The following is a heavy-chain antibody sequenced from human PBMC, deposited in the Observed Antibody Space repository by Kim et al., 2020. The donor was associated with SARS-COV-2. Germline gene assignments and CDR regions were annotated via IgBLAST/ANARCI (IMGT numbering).Heavy chain of an antibody. Sequence: VKGRFTRSRDNAKNSLYLQMNSLGAEDTALYYCAKDMRSRLWFGSAGFDPWGQGTLVTVSS. V-gene: IGHV3-9*01. D-gene: IGHD3-10*01. CDR3: AKDMRSRLWFGSAGFDP. J-gene: IGHJ5*02.